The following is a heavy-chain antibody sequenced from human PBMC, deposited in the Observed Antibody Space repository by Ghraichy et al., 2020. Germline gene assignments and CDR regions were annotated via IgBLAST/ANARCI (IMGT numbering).Heavy chain of an antibody. CDR1: GDSISSYY. D-gene: IGHD3-3*01. Sequence: SQTLSLTCTVSGDSISSYYWSWIRQPPGKGLEWIGFIYFSGSTNYNPSLKSRVTISVDTSKNQFSLKLSSVTAADTAVYYCARTLGYYYYGMDVWGQGTTVTVSS. V-gene: IGHV4-59*01. CDR2: IYFSGST. J-gene: IGHJ6*02. CDR3: ARTLGYYYYGMDV.